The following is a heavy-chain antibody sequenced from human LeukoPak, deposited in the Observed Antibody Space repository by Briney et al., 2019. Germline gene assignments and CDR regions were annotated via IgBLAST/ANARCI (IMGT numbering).Heavy chain of an antibody. CDR1: GDSMYYYVTHY. J-gene: IGHJ5*02. V-gene: IGHV4-61*02. Sequence: SQTLSLTCTVSGDSMYYYVTHYWSWIRQPAGKGLEWIGRVYSSGGANYNPSLKSRVTISVDTSKNQFSLKLSSVTAADTAVYYCAREEIRSWFDPWGQGTLVTVTS. CDR2: VYSSGGA. CDR3: AREEIRSWFDP. D-gene: IGHD5-24*01.